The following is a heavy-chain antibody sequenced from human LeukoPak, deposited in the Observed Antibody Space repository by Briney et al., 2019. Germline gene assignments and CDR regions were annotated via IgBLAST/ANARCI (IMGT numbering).Heavy chain of an antibody. V-gene: IGHV5-51*01. CDR3: ARFRPLSDSNLRRAFDI. Sequence: GESLKISCKASGYSLPTQWIGWVRQMPGKGLEWMAIISPGDSDTRYSPSFQGQVTISVDRSINTAYLQWGSLKASDTAMYYCARFRPLSDSNLRRAFDIWGQGTMVTVSS. J-gene: IGHJ3*02. CDR2: ISPGDSDT. D-gene: IGHD3-22*01. CDR1: GYSLPTQW.